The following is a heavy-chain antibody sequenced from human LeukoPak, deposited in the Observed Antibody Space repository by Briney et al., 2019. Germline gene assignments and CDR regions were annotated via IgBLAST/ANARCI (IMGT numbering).Heavy chain of an antibody. CDR1: GFTFSSYS. V-gene: IGHV3-21*01. CDR3: ARDGELGPGDY. CDR2: ISSSSSYT. Sequence: PGGSLRLSCAASGFTFSSYSMNWVRQAPGKGLEWVSSISSSSSYTYYADSVKGRFTISRDNAKNSLYLQMNSLRAEDTAVYYCARDGELGPGDYWGQGTLVTVSS. J-gene: IGHJ4*02. D-gene: IGHD1-26*01.